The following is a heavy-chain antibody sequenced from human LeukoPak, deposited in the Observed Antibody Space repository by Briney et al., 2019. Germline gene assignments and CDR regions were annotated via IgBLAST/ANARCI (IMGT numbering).Heavy chain of an antibody. D-gene: IGHD3-3*01. Sequence: PSRTLSLTCTVSGGSISSSSYYWGWIRQPPGEGLGWIGSIYYSGSTYYNPSLKIRVTISVDTSKHQFSLKLSSVTAADTAVYYCARRLLMGYDFWSGYRNDAPMDVWGQGTTVTVSS. J-gene: IGHJ6*02. CDR3: ARRLLMGYDFWSGYRNDAPMDV. CDR2: IYYSGST. CDR1: GGSISSSSYY. V-gene: IGHV4-39*01.